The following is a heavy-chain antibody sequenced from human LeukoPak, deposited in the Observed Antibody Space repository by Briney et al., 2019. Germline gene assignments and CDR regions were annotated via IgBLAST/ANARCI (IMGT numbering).Heavy chain of an antibody. CDR3: ARDDGIRTVDY. CDR2: ISPDGSQT. CDR1: GFTFSDYW. Sequence: GGSLRLSCVNSGFTFSDYWMTWIRQTPGQGLEWVANISPDGSQTYYLASLEGRFTISRDNAKRSLYLQMNSLRVEDTAVYYCARDDGIRTVDYWGQGTLVTVSS. V-gene: IGHV3-7*01. J-gene: IGHJ4*02. D-gene: IGHD4-4*01.